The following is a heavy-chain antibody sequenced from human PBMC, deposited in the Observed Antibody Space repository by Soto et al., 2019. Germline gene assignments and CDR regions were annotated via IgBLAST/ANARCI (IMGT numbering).Heavy chain of an antibody. CDR1: GGSISIGGHY. D-gene: IGHD7-27*01. Sequence: PSDTLSLTCTVSGGSISIGGHYWSWILHHPGKGLEWIGYIYYSGSTNYNPSLKSRVSISVDTSKNQFSLKLNSVTAADTAVYYCARDRSDASANSFYFDYWGQGRLVTVSS. CDR3: ARDRSDASANSFYFDY. J-gene: IGHJ4*02. CDR2: IYYSGST. V-gene: IGHV4-61*08.